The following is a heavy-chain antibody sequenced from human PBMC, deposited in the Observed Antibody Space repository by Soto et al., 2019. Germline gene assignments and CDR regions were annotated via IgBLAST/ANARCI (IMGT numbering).Heavy chain of an antibody. CDR3: TRGAHGGFDP. V-gene: IGHV3-48*01. CDR2: ISVSGYTT. Sequence: QTGGSLRLSCAASGFNFNEHDMNWVRQAPGKGLEWVSCISVSGYTTYYADSVRGRVTISRDNGRNSLFLQMDNLRAEDTAIYYCTRGAHGGFDPWGQGVLVTVSS. J-gene: IGHJ5*02. D-gene: IGHD3-16*01. CDR1: GFNFNEHD.